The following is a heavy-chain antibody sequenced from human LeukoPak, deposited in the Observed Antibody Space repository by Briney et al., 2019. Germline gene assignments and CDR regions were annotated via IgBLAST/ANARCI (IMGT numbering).Heavy chain of an antibody. Sequence: GSLRLSCTVSGFSDSSNYMSWVRQPPGKGLEWIGEINRSGTTNYNPTLKSRVTISVDTSKSQVSLKLTSVTAADTAVFYCARGRFGNPLQLQPRRPFDMWGQGTVVTISS. V-gene: IGHV4-34*01. CDR2: INRSGTT. J-gene: IGHJ3*02. CDR3: ARGRFGNPLQLQPRRPFDM. CDR1: GFSDSSNY. D-gene: IGHD1-1*01.